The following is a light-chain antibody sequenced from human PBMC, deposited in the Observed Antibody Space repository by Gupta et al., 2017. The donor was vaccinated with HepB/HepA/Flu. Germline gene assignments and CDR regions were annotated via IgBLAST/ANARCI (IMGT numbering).Light chain of an antibody. J-gene: IGKJ2*01. CDR3: QQYGSSPPNT. CDR1: QSVSGSS. CDR2: GAS. Sequence: ETVLTLSPGTLSLYPGERATLSCRASQSVSGSSLAWYQQKPGQAPRLLIYGASSRATGIPDRFSGSGSGTDFTLTISRLEPEDFAVYYCQQYGSSPPNTFGQGTKLEIK. V-gene: IGKV3-20*01.